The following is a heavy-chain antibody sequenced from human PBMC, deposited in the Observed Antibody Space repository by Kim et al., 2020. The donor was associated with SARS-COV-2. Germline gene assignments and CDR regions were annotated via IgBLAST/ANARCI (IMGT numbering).Heavy chain of an antibody. Sequence: GGSLRLSCAASGFTFSSYGMHWVRQAPGKGLEWVAVIWYDGSNKYYADSVKGRFTISRDNSKNTLYLQMNSLRAEDTAVYYCAKVWRYGDYSMDYWGQGTLVTVSS. D-gene: IGHD4-17*01. V-gene: IGHV3-33*06. CDR2: IWYDGSNK. J-gene: IGHJ4*02. CDR3: AKVWRYGDYSMDY. CDR1: GFTFSSYG.